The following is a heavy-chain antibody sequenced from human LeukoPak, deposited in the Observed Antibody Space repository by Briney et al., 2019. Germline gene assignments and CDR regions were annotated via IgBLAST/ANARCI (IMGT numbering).Heavy chain of an antibody. CDR3: AKDGPLTLYDFWSGSLDY. V-gene: IGHV3-33*06. J-gene: IGHJ4*02. D-gene: IGHD3-3*01. Sequence: GGSLRLSCAASGFTFSTYGMHWVRQAPGKGLEWVAVIWYDGRNKYYADSVKGRFTISRDNSENTLFLQMNSLRADDTAVYYCAKDGPLTLYDFWSGSLDYWGQGTLVTVSS. CDR2: IWYDGRNK. CDR1: GFTFSTYG.